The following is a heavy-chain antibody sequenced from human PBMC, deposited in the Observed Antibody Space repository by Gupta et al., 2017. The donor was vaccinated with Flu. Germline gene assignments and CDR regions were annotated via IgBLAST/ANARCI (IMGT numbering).Heavy chain of an antibody. J-gene: IGHJ5*02. CDR3: AKGDEGVNMIVVSCFDT. V-gene: IGHV3-23*01. Sequence: EVPFLESGVTLAQPGGSLRLSCVASGFPFRGHGMNWVRQAPGKALEWVAGVSGEGESTDNKQYVKGRFNIFRVNTKNTLYLQMDSMRADDTAVYVGAKGDEGVNMIVVSCFDTWGQGTLVTVSS. CDR2: VSGEGEST. D-gene: IGHD3-22*01. CDR1: GFPFRGHG.